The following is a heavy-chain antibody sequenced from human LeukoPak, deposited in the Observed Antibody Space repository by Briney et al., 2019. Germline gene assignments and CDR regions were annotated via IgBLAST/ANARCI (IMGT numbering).Heavy chain of an antibody. CDR3: ARGRSGAAAGTFDY. V-gene: IGHV3-30-3*01. CDR2: ISYDGSNK. D-gene: IGHD6-13*01. Sequence: PGGSLRLSCAASGFTFSSYAMHWVRQAPGKGLEWVAVISYDGSNKYYADSVKGRFTISRDNSKNTLYLQMNSLRAEDTAVYYCARGRSGAAAGTFDYWGQGTLVTVSS. CDR1: GFTFSSYA. J-gene: IGHJ4*02.